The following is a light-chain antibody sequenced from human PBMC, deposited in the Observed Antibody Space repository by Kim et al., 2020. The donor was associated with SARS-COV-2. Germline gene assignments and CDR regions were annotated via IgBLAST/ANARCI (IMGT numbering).Light chain of an antibody. CDR2: EDA. CDR3: QVWHSNTEV. J-gene: IGLJ3*02. CDR1: RLENTF. V-gene: IGLV3-1*01. Sequence: SYELTQPLSMSASPGQTASITCSGDRLENTFVSWYQQKPGQSPVLVIYEDAKRPSGIPERFSGSNAGNTATLTISGTQAVDEADYYCQVWHSNTEVFGGGTKLTVL.